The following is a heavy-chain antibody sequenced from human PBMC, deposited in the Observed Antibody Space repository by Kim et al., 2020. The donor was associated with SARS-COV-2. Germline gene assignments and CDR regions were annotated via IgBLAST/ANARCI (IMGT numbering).Heavy chain of an antibody. V-gene: IGHV4-34*01. J-gene: IGHJ4*02. CDR3: AAQLRYFDWSRRRSFDY. D-gene: IGHD3-9*01. Sequence: SETLSLTCAVYGGSFSGYYWSWIRQPPGKGLEWIGEINHSGSTNYNPSLESRVTISVDTSKNQFSLKLSSVTAADTAVYYCAAQLRYFDWSRRRSFDYWGQGTLVTVSS. CDR1: GGSFSGYY. CDR2: INHSGST.